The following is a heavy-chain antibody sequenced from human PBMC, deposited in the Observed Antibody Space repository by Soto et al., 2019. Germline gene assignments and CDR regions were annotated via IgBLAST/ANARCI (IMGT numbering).Heavy chain of an antibody. CDR3: ARALDYYGSGSYLFDY. CDR2: IYYSGST. Sequence: SDNLSLTCTVSGGSISSGGYYWSWIRQHPGKGLEWIGYIYYSGSTYYNPSLKSRVTISVDTSKNQFSLKLSSVTAADTAVYYCARALDYYGSGSYLFDYWGQGTLVTVSS. CDR1: GGSISSGGYY. J-gene: IGHJ4*02. D-gene: IGHD3-10*01. V-gene: IGHV4-31*03.